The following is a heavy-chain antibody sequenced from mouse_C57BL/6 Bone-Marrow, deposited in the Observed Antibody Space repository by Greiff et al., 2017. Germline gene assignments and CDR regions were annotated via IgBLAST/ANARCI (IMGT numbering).Heavy chain of an antibody. V-gene: IGHV1-55*01. CDR3: AREGLLLYYFDY. CDR1: GYTFTSYW. Sequence: QVTLKVSGAELVKPGASVKMSCKASGYTFTSYWITWVKQRPGQGLEWIGDIYPGSGSTNYNEKFKSKATLTVDTSSSTAYMQLSSLTSEDSAVYYCAREGLLLYYFDYWGQGTTLTVSS. D-gene: IGHD2-10*01. CDR2: IYPGSGST. J-gene: IGHJ2*01.